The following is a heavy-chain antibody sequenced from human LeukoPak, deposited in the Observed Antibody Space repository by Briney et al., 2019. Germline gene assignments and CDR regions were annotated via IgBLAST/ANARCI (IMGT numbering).Heavy chain of an antibody. CDR2: ISGSGDST. J-gene: IGHJ3*02. Sequence: GGSLRLSCAASGFTFNIYAMNWVRQAPGKGLEWVSVISGSGDSTYYADSVKGRFTISRDNSKNTLYLQMNSLRAEDTAVYYCARESPYYYDSPDAFDIWGQGTMVTVSS. CDR1: GFTFNIYA. CDR3: ARESPYYYDSPDAFDI. V-gene: IGHV3-23*01. D-gene: IGHD3-22*01.